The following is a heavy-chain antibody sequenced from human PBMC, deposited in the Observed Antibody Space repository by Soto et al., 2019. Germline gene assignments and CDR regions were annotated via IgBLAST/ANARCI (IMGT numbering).Heavy chain of an antibody. V-gene: IGHV4-4*07. CDR1: GDTITSFS. D-gene: IGHD1-7*01. Sequence: SETLSLTCTVSGDTITSFSWNWIRQSAGKGLEWIGRISTTGNTHYNPSLESRVTMSLDTSKNQFSLKLTSVTAADTPVYYCGGESAEYWSYQVYWGQGTLVAVSS. CDR2: ISTTGNT. J-gene: IGHJ4*01. CDR3: GGESAEYWSYQVY.